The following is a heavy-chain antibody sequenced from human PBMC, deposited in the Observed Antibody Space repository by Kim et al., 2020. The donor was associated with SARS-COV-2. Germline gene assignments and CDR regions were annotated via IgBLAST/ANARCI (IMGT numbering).Heavy chain of an antibody. V-gene: IGHV4-39*01. J-gene: IGHJ4*02. CDR3: ARHVHHTAKDY. CDR2: VYYSGST. CDR1: GVSITSSSYY. Sequence: SETLSLTCTVSGVSITSSSYYWGWIRQPPGKGLEWIGSVYYSGSTSYNPSLKSRVSISVDTSKNQFSLRLRSVTAADTAVYYCARHVHHTAKDYWGQGTL. D-gene: IGHD5-18*01.